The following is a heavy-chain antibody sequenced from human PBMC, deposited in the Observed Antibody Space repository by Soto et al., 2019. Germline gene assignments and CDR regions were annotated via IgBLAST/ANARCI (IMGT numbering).Heavy chain of an antibody. Sequence: GESLKISCVASGFTFSSYGMHWVRQAPGKGLEWVAVISYDGSNKYYADSVKGRFTISRDNSKNTLYLQMNSLRAEDTAVYYCAKGRDLHYNWNDFDYWGQGTLVTVSS. CDR2: ISYDGSNK. CDR1: GFTFSSYG. CDR3: AKGRDLHYNWNDFDY. D-gene: IGHD1-20*01. J-gene: IGHJ4*02. V-gene: IGHV3-30*18.